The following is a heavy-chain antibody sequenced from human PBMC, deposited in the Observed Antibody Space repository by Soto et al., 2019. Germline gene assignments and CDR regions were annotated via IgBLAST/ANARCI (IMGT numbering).Heavy chain of an antibody. D-gene: IGHD1-26*01. CDR3: ASHVSGNWFDP. Sequence: XESLKLSCQSSGYTFSSYWIGWVLQMPGKGLEWMGIIYPPDSDTRYSPSFQGQVTISVDKSMTTAYLQWSSLKASDTAMYYCASHVSGNWFDPWGQGTLVTVSS. J-gene: IGHJ5*02. CDR2: IYPPDSDT. CDR1: GYTFSSYW. V-gene: IGHV5-51*01.